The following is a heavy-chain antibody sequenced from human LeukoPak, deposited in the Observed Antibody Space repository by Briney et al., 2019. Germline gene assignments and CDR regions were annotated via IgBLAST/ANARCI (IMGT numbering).Heavy chain of an antibody. CDR3: AKEITAIGTRGLDY. Sequence: GGSLRLSCAASGFTFSSYEMNWVRQAPGKGLEWVSYISSSGSTIYYADSVKGRFTISRDNSKNTLYLQMDSLRAEDTAVYYCAKEITAIGTRGLDYWGQGTLVTVSS. D-gene: IGHD6-13*01. CDR1: GFTFSSYE. CDR2: ISSSGSTI. V-gene: IGHV3-48*03. J-gene: IGHJ4*02.